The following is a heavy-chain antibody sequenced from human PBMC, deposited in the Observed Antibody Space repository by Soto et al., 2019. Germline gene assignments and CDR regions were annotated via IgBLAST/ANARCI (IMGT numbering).Heavy chain of an antibody. Sequence: PGGSLRLSCAASGFTFSSYSMNWVRQAPGKGLEWFSSISSSSSYIFYTNSLKGRFTISRDNAKNSLHLQMNTLRAEDTAVYYCARDRGSSGWPSSPYYYGMDVWGQGTTVTVSS. CDR3: ARDRGSSGWPSSPYYYGMDV. CDR2: ISSSSSYI. D-gene: IGHD6-19*01. CDR1: GFTFSSYS. J-gene: IGHJ6*02. V-gene: IGHV3-21*01.